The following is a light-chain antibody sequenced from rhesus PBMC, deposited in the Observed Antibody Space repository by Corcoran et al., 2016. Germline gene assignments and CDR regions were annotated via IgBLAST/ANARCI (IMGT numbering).Light chain of an antibody. CDR2: GAS. Sequence: QVILTQSPATLSLSPGERATLSCRASQSVSSYLAWYQQKPGQAPRLLIYGASSRAPGIPDRFSGSGSVTDFPLTLSSLEPEDVGVYPCYQHSSGWTFGQGTKVEIK. CDR3: YQHSSGWT. J-gene: IGKJ1*01. CDR1: QSVSSY. V-gene: IGKV3-10*01.